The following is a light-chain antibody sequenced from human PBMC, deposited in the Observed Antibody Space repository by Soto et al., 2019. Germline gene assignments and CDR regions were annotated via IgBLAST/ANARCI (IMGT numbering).Light chain of an antibody. J-gene: IGLJ1*01. CDR3: SSYAGSSTLV. Sequence: QSALTQPASVSGSPGQSITISCSGTNSDVGAYNYVSWYQHHPGKAPKLIIYEVSHRPSGISNRFSGSKSAYTASLTISGLQAEDEADYSCSSYAGSSTLVFGTGTKGTVL. CDR2: EVS. V-gene: IGLV2-14*01. CDR1: NSDVGAYNY.